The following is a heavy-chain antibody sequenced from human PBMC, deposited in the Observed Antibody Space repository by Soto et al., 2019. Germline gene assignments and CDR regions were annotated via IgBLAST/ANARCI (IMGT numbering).Heavy chain of an antibody. CDR3: ARVPDYSSSSELYYYGMDV. J-gene: IGHJ6*02. V-gene: IGHV6-1*01. Sequence: QSQTLSLTCAISGDSVSSNSAAWNWLRQSPSRGLEWLGRTYYRSKWYNDYAVSVKSRITINPDTSKNQFSLQLNSVTPEDTAVYYCARVPDYSSSSELYYYGMDVWGQGTTVTVSS. CDR1: GDSVSSNSAA. D-gene: IGHD6-6*01. CDR2: TYYRSKWYN.